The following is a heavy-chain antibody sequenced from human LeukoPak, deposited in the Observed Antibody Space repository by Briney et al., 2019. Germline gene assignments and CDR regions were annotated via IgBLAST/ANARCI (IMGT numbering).Heavy chain of an antibody. V-gene: IGHV3-48*03. D-gene: IGHD2-15*01. CDR1: GFTFSSYE. Sequence: GGSLRLSCAASGFTFSSYEMNWVRQAPGKGLEWVSYISSSGSTIYYADSVKGRFTISRDNAKNSLYLQMNSLRAEDTAVYYCAAWGYCSGGSCHRFSFRDYFDYWGQGTLVTVSS. CDR3: AAWGYCSGGSCHRFSFRDYFDY. J-gene: IGHJ4*02. CDR2: ISSSGSTI.